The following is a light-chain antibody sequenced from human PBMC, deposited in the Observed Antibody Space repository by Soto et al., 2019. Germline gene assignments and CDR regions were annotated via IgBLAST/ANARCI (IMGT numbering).Light chain of an antibody. CDR2: DVS. V-gene: IGLV2-14*01. CDR1: SSDVGGSNY. J-gene: IGLJ1*01. CDR3: CSYTSASTPYV. Sequence: QSALTQPASVSGSPGQSITISCTGTSSDVGGSNYVSWFLQHPGKAPKLMIYDVSDRPSGVSYRFSGSKSANTASLTISGLQAEDEADYYCCSYTSASTPYVFGTGTKLTVL.